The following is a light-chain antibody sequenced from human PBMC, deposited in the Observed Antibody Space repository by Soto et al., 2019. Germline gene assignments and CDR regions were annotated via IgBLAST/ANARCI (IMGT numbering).Light chain of an antibody. J-gene: IGKJ2*01. CDR1: QSIDNW. CDR2: DAS. CDR3: QHYNVYPYT. Sequence: DIQMTQSPSSLSASVGDRATIPCRASQSIDNWLAWYQQKPGKAPQLLIYDASRVKTGVPSRFTASGSGTEFTLTINTLQADDSATYFCQHYNVYPYTFGPGTKVDIK. V-gene: IGKV1-5*01.